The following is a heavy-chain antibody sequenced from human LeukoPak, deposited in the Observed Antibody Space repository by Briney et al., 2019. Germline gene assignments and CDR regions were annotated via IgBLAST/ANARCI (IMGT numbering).Heavy chain of an antibody. Sequence: SETLSLTCTVSGGSISSGSYYWSWIRQPAGKGLEWIGRIYTSGSTNYNPSLKSRVTISVDTSKNQFSLKLSSVTAADTAVYYCARERKSYGNWFDPWGQGTLVTVSS. D-gene: IGHD4-17*01. V-gene: IGHV4-61*02. CDR3: ARERKSYGNWFDP. CDR2: IYTSGST. J-gene: IGHJ5*02. CDR1: GGSISSGSYY.